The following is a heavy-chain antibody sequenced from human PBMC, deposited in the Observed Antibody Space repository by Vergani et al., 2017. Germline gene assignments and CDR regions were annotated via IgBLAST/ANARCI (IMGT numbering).Heavy chain of an antibody. CDR2: STTGGATHA. Sequence: QLHLQESGPGLVKPSETLSLTCTVSGGSITSSSYYWGWIRQPAGKELEWIGSLSTTGGATHASHTPSLESRVAISVDTSKSQFSLRLTSVTAADSAIYYCAGDTHSWKRADRWGQGLLVSVSS. V-gene: IGHV4-61*05. D-gene: IGHD1-1*01. J-gene: IGHJ5*02. CDR1: GGSITSSSYY. CDR3: AGDTHSWKRADR.